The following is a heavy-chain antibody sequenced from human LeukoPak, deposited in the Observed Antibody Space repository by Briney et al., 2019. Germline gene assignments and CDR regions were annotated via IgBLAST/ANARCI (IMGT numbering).Heavy chain of an antibody. D-gene: IGHD4-17*01. J-gene: IGHJ3*02. CDR1: ESTLRNHG. V-gene: IGHV3-33*01. CDR2: IWNDGSRK. Sequence: GTSLRLSCAASESTLRNHGMHWVREAPGKGLEWVAVIWNDGSRKYYSDSVKGRVAISREDSNSTLYLQMNSLSAEDTAVYYCARSAYGDYEGHDALDMWGQGTMVTVSS. CDR3: ARSAYGDYEGHDALDM.